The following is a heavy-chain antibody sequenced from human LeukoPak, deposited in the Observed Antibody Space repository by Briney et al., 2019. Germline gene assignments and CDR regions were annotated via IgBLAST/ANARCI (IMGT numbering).Heavy chain of an antibody. CDR2: ISAYNGKT. CDR1: GYTFTSYG. CDR3: ARDRAGYSSGWYGEGDY. Sequence: ASVKVSCKASGYTFTSYGISWVRQAPGQGLVWMGWISAYNGKTNYAQKLQGRVTMTTDTSTSTAYMELRSLRSDDTAVYYCARDRAGYSSGWYGEGDYWGQGTLVTVSS. V-gene: IGHV1-18*01. J-gene: IGHJ4*02. D-gene: IGHD6-19*01.